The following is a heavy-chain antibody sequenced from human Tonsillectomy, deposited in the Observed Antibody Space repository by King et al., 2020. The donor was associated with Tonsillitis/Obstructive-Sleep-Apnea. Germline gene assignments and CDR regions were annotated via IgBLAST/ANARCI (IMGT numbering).Heavy chain of an antibody. CDR1: GDSVSSGKYY. CDR2: MYYGGSA. D-gene: IGHD2-2*01. Sequence: QLQESGPGLVKPSETLSLTCSVSGDSVSSGKYYWSWVRQPPRKGLQWIGHMYYGGSAKFIPSLKSRVSISLDTSKNQFSLRLSSVTTADTAVYYCARYPGGTSCFGHYYYAMDVWGQGTTVIVSS. CDR3: ARYPGGTSCFGHYYYAMDV. J-gene: IGHJ6*01. V-gene: IGHV4-61*01.